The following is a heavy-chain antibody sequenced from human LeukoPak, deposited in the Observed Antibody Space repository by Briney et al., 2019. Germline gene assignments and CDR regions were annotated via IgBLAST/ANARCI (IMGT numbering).Heavy chain of an antibody. CDR2: ISGSGGGT. J-gene: IGHJ4*02. V-gene: IGHV3-23*01. Sequence: GGSLRLSCAASGFTFVTYPMTWVRQAPGKGLEWVSVISGSGGGTYYADSVKGRFTISRDNSKNTLYLQMNSLRAEDTAVYYCAKAELHYYDSSGYPYWGQGTLVTVSS. D-gene: IGHD3-22*01. CDR3: AKAELHYYDSSGYPY. CDR1: GFTFVTYP.